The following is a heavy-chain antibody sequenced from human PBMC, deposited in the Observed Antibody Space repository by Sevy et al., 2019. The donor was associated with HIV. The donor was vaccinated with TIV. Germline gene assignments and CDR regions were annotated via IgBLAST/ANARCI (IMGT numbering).Heavy chain of an antibody. CDR1: GFTFSSYS. D-gene: IGHD1-26*01. CDR3: ARGGVGATTGDPKDV. CDR2: ISSSSSTI. Sequence: GGSLRLSCAASGFTFSSYSMNWVRQAPGKGLEWVSYISSSSSTIYYADSVKGRFTISRDNAKNSLYLQMNSLRAEDTAVYYCARGGVGATTGDPKDVWGKGTTVTVSS. V-gene: IGHV3-48*01. J-gene: IGHJ6*04.